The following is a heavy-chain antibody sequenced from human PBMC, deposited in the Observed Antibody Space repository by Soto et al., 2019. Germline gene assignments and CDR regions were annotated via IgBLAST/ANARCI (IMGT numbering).Heavy chain of an antibody. D-gene: IGHD3-3*01. CDR1: GGSISRGGYS. CDR2: IYHSGST. CDR3: ARVNTIFGVVIIDY. V-gene: IGHV4-30-2*01. Sequence: SETLSLTCAVSGGSISRGGYSWSWIRQPPGKGLEWIGYIYHSGSTYYNPSLKSRVTISVDRSKNQFSLKLSSVTAADTAVYYCARVNTIFGVVIIDYWGQGTLVTVSS. J-gene: IGHJ4*02.